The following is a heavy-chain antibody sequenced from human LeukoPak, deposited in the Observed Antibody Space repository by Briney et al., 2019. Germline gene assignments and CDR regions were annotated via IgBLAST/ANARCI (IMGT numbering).Heavy chain of an antibody. CDR1: GYTFTSYA. J-gene: IGHJ5*02. D-gene: IGHD3-22*01. Sequence: ASVKVSCKASGYTFTSYAMHWVRQAPGQRLEWMGWINAGNGNTKYSQEFQGRVTMTRDTSISTAYMELSRLRSDDTAVYYCARDRGTPSYYYDSSGYLSGYNWFDPWGQGTLATVSS. CDR2: INAGNGNT. V-gene: IGHV1-3*01. CDR3: ARDRGTPSYYYDSSGYLSGYNWFDP.